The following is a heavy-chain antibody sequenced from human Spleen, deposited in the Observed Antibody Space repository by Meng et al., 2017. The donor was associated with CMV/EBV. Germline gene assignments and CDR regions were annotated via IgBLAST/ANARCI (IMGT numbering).Heavy chain of an antibody. V-gene: IGHV3-21*01. CDR2: ISSSSSDK. J-gene: IGHJ4*02. Sequence: GGSLRLSCAVSGFTFSRYRMNWVRQAPGKGLEWVSSISSSSSDKFYADSVKGRLTISRDNAKNSLYPQMNSLRAEDTAVYYCARDRVPEPPLEWPQLWGEDFWGRGTLVTVSS. CDR3: ARDRVPEPPLEWPQLWGEDF. D-gene: IGHD5-18*01. CDR1: GFTFSRYR.